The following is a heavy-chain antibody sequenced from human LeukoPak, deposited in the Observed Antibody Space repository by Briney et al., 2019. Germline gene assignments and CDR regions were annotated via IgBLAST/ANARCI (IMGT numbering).Heavy chain of an antibody. Sequence: SVKVSCKAPGGTSGIYAISWVRQAPGQGLEWMGGIIPLFGTPVYAQRLRGRITITADESTHTSHMEMSSLRSEDTAIYYCARAFGGRAWYNRFDAWGQGTLIIGSS. CDR2: IIPLFGTP. D-gene: IGHD3-16*01. CDR3: ARAFGGRAWYNRFDA. V-gene: IGHV1-69*13. J-gene: IGHJ5*02. CDR1: GGTSGIYA.